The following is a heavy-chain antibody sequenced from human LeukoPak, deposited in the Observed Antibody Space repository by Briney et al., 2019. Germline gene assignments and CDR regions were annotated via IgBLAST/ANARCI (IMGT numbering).Heavy chain of an antibody. CDR1: GFIFENYA. Sequence: GGSLRLSCEASGFIFENYAMEWVRQAPGKGLEWVAVISGNGSNKYYGKSVKGRFTSSRDNSKNTVYLQLNSATPEDTAIYYCARVRHYGSGAMGYFDHWGLGTLVTVSS. D-gene: IGHD3-10*01. J-gene: IGHJ4*02. V-gene: IGHV3-30*04. CDR3: ARVRHYGSGAMGYFDH. CDR2: ISGNGSNK.